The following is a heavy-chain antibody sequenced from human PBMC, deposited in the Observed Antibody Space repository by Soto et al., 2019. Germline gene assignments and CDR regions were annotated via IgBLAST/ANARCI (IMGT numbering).Heavy chain of an antibody. V-gene: IGHV3-53*01. Sequence: DVQLVASGGGLMQPGESLRLSCAAFGFTVSGKKYVAWVRQAPGKGLEWVSALYDLDGTYYADSVKGRFTTSSDSSRTTVYLQMNDLSPDDTAVYSCATWHLREHAYDIWGQGTTVTVSS. CDR2: LYDLDGT. D-gene: IGHD3-10*01. CDR3: ATWHLREHAYDI. J-gene: IGHJ3*02. CDR1: GFTVSGKKY.